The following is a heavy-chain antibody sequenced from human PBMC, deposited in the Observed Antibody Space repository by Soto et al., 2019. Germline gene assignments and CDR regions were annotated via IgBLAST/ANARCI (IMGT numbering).Heavy chain of an antibody. CDR3: ARGGEGGYWGQRPINFDY. D-gene: IGHD2-15*01. CDR2: IYYSGST. V-gene: IGHV4-31*03. CDR1: GGSISSGGYY. J-gene: IGHJ4*02. Sequence: QVQLQESGPGLVKPSQTLSLTCTVSGGSISSGGYYWSWIRQHPGKGLEWIGYIYYSGSTYYNPSLKSRVTLSVDTSKNQFSLKLSSVTAADTAVYYCARGGEGGYWGQRPINFDYWGQGTLVTVSS.